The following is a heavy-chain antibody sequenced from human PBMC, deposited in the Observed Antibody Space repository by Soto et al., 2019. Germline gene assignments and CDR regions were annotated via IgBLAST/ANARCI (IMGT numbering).Heavy chain of an antibody. CDR3: ARVTYSEVAAAEFDY. V-gene: IGHV1-69*01. J-gene: IGHJ4*02. CDR1: GGTFSSYA. Sequence: QVQLVQSGAEVKKPGSSVKVSCKASGGTFSSYAISWVRQAPGHGLEWMGGIIPIFGTANYAQKFQGRVTITADESTSTAYMELSSLRSEDTAVYYCARVTYSEVAAAEFDYWGQGTLVTVSS. CDR2: IIPIFGTA. D-gene: IGHD6-13*01.